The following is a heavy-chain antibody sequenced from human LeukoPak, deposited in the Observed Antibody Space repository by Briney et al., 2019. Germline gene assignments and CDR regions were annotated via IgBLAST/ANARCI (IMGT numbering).Heavy chain of an antibody. CDR1: GGTFSSYA. J-gene: IGHJ4*02. CDR2: IIPIFDTA. CDR3: ASYDSGNYNFDN. Sequence: SVTVSCKASGGTFSSYAINWMRQAPGQGLEWMGGIIPIFDTANIAQNFQGRVTIAADDSTSTAYMDLSSLRFEDTAVYYCASYDSGNYNFDNWGQGTLVTVSS. V-gene: IGHV1-69*01. D-gene: IGHD3-22*01.